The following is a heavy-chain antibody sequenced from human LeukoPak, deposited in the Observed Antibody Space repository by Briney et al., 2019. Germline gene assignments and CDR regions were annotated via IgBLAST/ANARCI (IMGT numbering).Heavy chain of an antibody. CDR3: ARVSLPSEYSGSFDY. CDR1: GGTFSSYA. J-gene: IGHJ4*02. D-gene: IGHD1-26*01. Sequence: SVKVSCKASGGTFSSYAISWVRQAPGQGLEWMGGIIPIFGTANYAQKFQGRVTITADESTSTAYMELSSLRSEDTAVYYCARVSLPSEYSGSFDYWGQGTMVTVSS. V-gene: IGHV1-69*13. CDR2: IIPIFGTA.